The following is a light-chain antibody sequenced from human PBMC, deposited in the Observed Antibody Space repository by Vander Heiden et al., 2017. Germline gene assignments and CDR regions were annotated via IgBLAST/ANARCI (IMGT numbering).Light chain of an antibody. CDR1: SSDVCGYNS. CDR3: SSYTSSSTKV. Sequence: QSALPPPPSVSVSPALSLSISCTGTSSDVCGYNSVSWYQQHPGKAPKLMIYEVSNRPSGVSNRFSGSKSGNTASLTISGLQAEDEADYYCSSYTSSSTKVFGTGTKVTVL. CDR2: EVS. V-gene: IGLV2-14*01. J-gene: IGLJ1*01.